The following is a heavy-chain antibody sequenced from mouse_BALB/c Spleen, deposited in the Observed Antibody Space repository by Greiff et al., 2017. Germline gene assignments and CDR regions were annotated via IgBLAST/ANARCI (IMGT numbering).Heavy chain of an antibody. D-gene: IGHD1-1*01. CDR3: ARHYYGSSYGGFAY. CDR1: GFTFSSYY. J-gene: IGHJ3*01. V-gene: IGHV5-6-2*01. CDR2: INSNGGST. Sequence: DVKLVESGGGLVKLGGSLKLSCAASGFTFSSYYMSWVRQTPEKRLELVAAINSNGGSTYYPDTVKGRFTISRDNAKNTLYLQMSSLKSEDTALYYCARHYYGSSYGGFAYWGQGTLVTVSA.